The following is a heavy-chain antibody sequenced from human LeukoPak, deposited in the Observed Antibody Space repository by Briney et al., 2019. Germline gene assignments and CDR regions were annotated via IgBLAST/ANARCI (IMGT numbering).Heavy chain of an antibody. J-gene: IGHJ4*02. CDR3: ARGSDIVVVVAASPPDY. CDR1: GYTFTGYY. CDR2: INPNSGGT. D-gene: IGHD2-15*01. Sequence: ASVKVSCKASGYTFTGYYMHWVRQAPGQGLEWMGWINPNSGGTNYAQKFQGWVTMTRDTSISTAYMELSRLRSDDTAVYYCARGSDIVVVVAASPPDYWGRGTLVTVSS. V-gene: IGHV1-2*04.